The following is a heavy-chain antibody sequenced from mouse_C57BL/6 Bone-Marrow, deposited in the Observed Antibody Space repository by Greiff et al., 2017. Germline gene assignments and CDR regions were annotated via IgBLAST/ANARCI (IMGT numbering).Heavy chain of an antibody. V-gene: IGHV1-81*01. Sequence: QVQLQQSGAELARPGASVKLSCTASGYTFTSYGISWVKQRTGQGLEWIGEIYPRSGNTYYNEKFTGKATLTADKSASTAYMELRRLTSEDSAVYVCERGDYGSSLNWYFDVWGTGTTVTVSS. D-gene: IGHD1-1*01. CDR2: IYPRSGNT. CDR3: ERGDYGSSLNWYFDV. J-gene: IGHJ1*03. CDR1: GYTFTSYG.